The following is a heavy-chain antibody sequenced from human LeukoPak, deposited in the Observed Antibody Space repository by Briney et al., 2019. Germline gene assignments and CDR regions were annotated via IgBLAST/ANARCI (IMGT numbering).Heavy chain of an antibody. CDR3: ARDIVVVPAAMDV. Sequence: GGSLRLSCAASGFTFSDYYMSWIRQAPGKGLEWVSYISSSGSTIYYADSVEGRFTISGDNAKNSLYLQMNSLRAEDTAVYYCARDIVVVPAAMDVWGQGTRSPSP. D-gene: IGHD2-2*01. V-gene: IGHV3-11*01. CDR2: ISSSGSTI. CDR1: GFTFSDYY. J-gene: IGHJ6*02.